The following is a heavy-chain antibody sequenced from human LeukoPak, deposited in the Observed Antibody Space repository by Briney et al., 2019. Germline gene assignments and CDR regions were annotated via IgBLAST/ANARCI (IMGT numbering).Heavy chain of an antibody. V-gene: IGHV3-53*01. CDR1: GFTVRSNY. Sequence: PGGSLRLSCAASGFTVRSNYMSWVRQAPGKGLEWVSVIYSGGSTYYADSVKGRFTISRDNSKNTLYLQMNSLRVEDTAVYYCARDPGQEDWFDPWGQGTLVTVSS. J-gene: IGHJ5*02. CDR3: ARDPGQEDWFDP. CDR2: IYSGGST. D-gene: IGHD3-10*01.